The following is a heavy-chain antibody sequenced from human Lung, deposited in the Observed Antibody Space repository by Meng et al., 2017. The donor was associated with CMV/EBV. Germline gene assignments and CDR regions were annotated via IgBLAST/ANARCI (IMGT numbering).Heavy chain of an antibody. CDR3: ARASSRWVAGADSNWFDP. J-gene: IGHJ5*02. CDR2: ISGSDDTT. CDR1: GFTFSNYA. D-gene: IGHD6-19*01. V-gene: IGHV3-23*01. Sequence: GGSLKISCAASGFTFSNYAMTWVRQAPGKGLQWVSSISGSDDTTFYADSVKGRFAISRDDSKSTLFLQMNNLRAGDTAIYYCARASSRWVAGADSNWFDPWGQGTLVTGSS.